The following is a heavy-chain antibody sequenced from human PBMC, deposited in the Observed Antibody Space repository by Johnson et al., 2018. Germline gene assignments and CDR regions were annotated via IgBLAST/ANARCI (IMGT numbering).Heavy chain of an antibody. CDR2: IWYDGRYK. CDR1: GFIFSNYG. Sequence: QVQLVQSGGGVVQPGRSLRLSCAASGFIFSNYGMHWVRQAPGKGLEWVAVIWYDGRYKFYAESVKGRFTISRDNSKNTLYLQMDSLRVEDTAIYYCARGPHSSGWGDHFFDYWGQGTLVTVSS. CDR3: ARGPHSSGWGDHFFDY. J-gene: IGHJ4*02. V-gene: IGHV3-33*01. D-gene: IGHD6-19*01.